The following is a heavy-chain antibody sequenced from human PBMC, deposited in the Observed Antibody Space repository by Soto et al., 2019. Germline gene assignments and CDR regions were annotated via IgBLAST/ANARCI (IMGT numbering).Heavy chain of an antibody. Sequence: SETLSLTCTVSGGSISSYYWIWIRQPPGKGLEWIGYMYNTGSTIYNPSLKSRVTISVDTSKNQFSLKLSSVTAADTAVYYCARQRYSSSWYLWDYWGQGTLVTVSS. V-gene: IGHV4-59*08. CDR3: ARQRYSSSWYLWDY. D-gene: IGHD6-13*01. CDR1: GGSISSYY. CDR2: MYNTGST. J-gene: IGHJ4*02.